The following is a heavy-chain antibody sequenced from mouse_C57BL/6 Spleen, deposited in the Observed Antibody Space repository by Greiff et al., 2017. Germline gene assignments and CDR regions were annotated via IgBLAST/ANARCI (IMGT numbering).Heavy chain of an antibody. CDR2: IYPGDGDT. Sequence: QVQLKESGAELVKPGASVKISCKASGYSFSSYWMNWVKQRPGKGLEWIGQIYPGDGDTNYNGKLKGKATLTADKSSSTAYMQLSSLTSEDSAVYFCAREFTYGSSPWFAYWGQGTLVTVSA. CDR1: GYSFSSYW. CDR3: AREFTYGSSPWFAY. V-gene: IGHV1-80*01. D-gene: IGHD1-1*01. J-gene: IGHJ3*01.